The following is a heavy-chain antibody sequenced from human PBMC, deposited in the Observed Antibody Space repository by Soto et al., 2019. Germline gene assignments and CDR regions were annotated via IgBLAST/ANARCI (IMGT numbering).Heavy chain of an antibody. Sequence: SETLSLTSTVSGGTISSYYWSWIRKIPDKGLEWIGYIYYSGSTNYNPSLKSRVTISVDTSKNQFSLKLSSVTAADTAVYYCAREGSSAHPDYYYYGMDVWGQGTTVTVSS. CDR1: GGTISSYY. J-gene: IGHJ6*02. CDR2: IYYSGST. V-gene: IGHV4-59*01. D-gene: IGHD2-2*01. CDR3: AREGSSAHPDYYYYGMDV.